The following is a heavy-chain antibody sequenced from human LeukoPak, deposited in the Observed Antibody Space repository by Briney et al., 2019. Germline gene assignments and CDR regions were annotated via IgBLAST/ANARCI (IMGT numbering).Heavy chain of an antibody. Sequence: SETLSLTCTVSGGSISSSSYYWGWIRQPPGKGLEWIGSIYYSGSTYYNPSLKSRVTISVDTSKNQFSLMLSSVTAADTAVYYCARWTPTVTTRGGFSYWFDPWGQGTLVTVSS. CDR3: ARWTPTVTTRGGFSYWFDP. D-gene: IGHD4-17*01. V-gene: IGHV4-39*01. J-gene: IGHJ5*02. CDR2: IYYSGST. CDR1: GGSISSSSYY.